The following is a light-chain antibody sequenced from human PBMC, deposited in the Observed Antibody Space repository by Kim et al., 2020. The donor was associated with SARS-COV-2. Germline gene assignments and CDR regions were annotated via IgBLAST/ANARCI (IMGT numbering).Light chain of an antibody. CDR3: QVWDSLSDHRV. CDR1: NIGSKS. CDR2: YDS. V-gene: IGLV3-21*04. Sequence: SYELTQPPSVSVAPGKTARITCGGNNIGSKSVHWYQQKPGQAPVLVIYYDSDRPSGIPERFSGSNSGNTATLTISRVEAGDEADYYCQVWDSLSDHRVFG. J-gene: IGLJ3*02.